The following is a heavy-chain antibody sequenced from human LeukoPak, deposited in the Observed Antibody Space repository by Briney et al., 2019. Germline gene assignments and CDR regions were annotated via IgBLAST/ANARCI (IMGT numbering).Heavy chain of an antibody. CDR2: ISGDSGST. CDR3: AKELRVEWATVTTCAFDY. J-gene: IGHJ4*02. D-gene: IGHD4-17*01. CDR1: GFTFDEYA. V-gene: IGHV3-43*02. Sequence: PGGSLRLSCAASGFTFDEYAMNWVRQAPGKGLEWVSSISGDSGSTYYADSVKGRFTISRVTSKNSLYLQMNSLRTEDTAFYYCAKELRVEWATVTTCAFDYWGQGRLVSVSS.